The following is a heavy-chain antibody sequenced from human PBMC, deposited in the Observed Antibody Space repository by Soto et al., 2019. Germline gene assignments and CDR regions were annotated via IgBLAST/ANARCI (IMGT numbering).Heavy chain of an antibody. CDR1: GYTFTSYG. Sequence: QVQLVQSGAEVKKPGASVKVSCKASGYTFTSYGISWVRQAPGQGLEWMGWISAYNGNTNYAQKLQGRVTMTTDTSTSTAYMDLSSLRSDDTAVYYCARTPEYFDWYHYGMDVWGQGTTVTVSS. V-gene: IGHV1-18*01. CDR3: ARTPEYFDWYHYGMDV. D-gene: IGHD3-9*01. J-gene: IGHJ6*02. CDR2: ISAYNGNT.